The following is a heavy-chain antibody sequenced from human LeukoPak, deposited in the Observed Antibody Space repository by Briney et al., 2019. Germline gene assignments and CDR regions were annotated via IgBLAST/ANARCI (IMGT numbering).Heavy chain of an antibody. CDR3: AREGGQTLDYYGSGSSLDY. Sequence: GASVKLSCKASGGTFSSYAISWVRQAPGQGLEWMGGIIPIFGTANYAQKFQGRVTITADESTTTAYMELSSLRSEDTAVYYCAREGGQTLDYYGSGSSLDYWGQGTLVIVSS. D-gene: IGHD3-10*01. CDR1: GGTFSSYA. J-gene: IGHJ4*02. CDR2: IIPIFGTA. V-gene: IGHV1-69*13.